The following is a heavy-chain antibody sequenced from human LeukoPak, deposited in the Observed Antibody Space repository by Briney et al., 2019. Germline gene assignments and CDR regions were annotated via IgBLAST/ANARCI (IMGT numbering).Heavy chain of an antibody. CDR2: ISYDGSNK. D-gene: IGHD3-3*01. J-gene: IGHJ5*02. Sequence: GRSLRLSCAASGFTFSSYGMHWVRQAPGKGLEWVAVISYDGSNKYYADSVKGRFTISRDNSKNTLYLQMNSLRAEDTAVYYCARTGFDFWSGYFGPWGQGTLVTVSS. V-gene: IGHV3-30*03. CDR1: GFTFSSYG. CDR3: ARTGFDFWSGYFGP.